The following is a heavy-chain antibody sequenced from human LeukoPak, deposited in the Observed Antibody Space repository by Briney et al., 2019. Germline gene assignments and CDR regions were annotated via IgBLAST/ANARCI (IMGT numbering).Heavy chain of an antibody. V-gene: IGHV4-59*01. J-gene: IGHJ1*01. Sequence: SETLSLTCTVSGGSISSYYWSWIRQPPGKGLEWIGYIYYSGSTNYNPSLKSRVTIPVDTSKNQFSLKLSSVTAADTAVYYCARVLSSSCEVFVNWGQSNLVTVSS. CDR2: IYYSGST. CDR1: GGSISSYY. CDR3: ARVLSSSCEVFVN. D-gene: IGHD6-6*01.